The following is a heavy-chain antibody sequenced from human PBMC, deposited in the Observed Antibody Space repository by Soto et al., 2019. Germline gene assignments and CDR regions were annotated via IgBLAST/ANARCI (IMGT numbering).Heavy chain of an antibody. V-gene: IGHV4-38-2*01. CDR1: GYSISSGYY. CDR3: ARGALNYDLWSGAISGGMDV. Sequence: SETLSLTCAVSGYSISSGYYWGWIRQPPGKGLEWIGSIYHSGSTYYNPSLKSRVTISVDTSKNQFSLKLSSVTAADTAVYYCARGALNYDLWSGAISGGMDVWGQGTTVTVSS. J-gene: IGHJ6*02. CDR2: IYHSGST. D-gene: IGHD3-3*01.